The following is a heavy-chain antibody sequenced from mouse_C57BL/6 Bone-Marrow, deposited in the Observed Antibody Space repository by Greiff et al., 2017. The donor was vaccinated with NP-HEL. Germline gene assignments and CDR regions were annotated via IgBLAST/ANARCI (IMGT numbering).Heavy chain of an antibody. V-gene: IGHV14-4*01. CDR1: GFNIKDDY. Sequence: EVQLQQSGAELVRPGASVKLSCTASGFNIKDDYMHWVKQRPEQGLEWIGWIDPENGDTEYASKFQGKATITADTSSNTAYLQLSSLTSEDTAVYYCTTRGVRRYWYYDVWGTGTTVTVSS. CDR2: IDPENGDT. J-gene: IGHJ1*03. CDR3: TTRGVRRYWYYDV. D-gene: IGHD2-14*01.